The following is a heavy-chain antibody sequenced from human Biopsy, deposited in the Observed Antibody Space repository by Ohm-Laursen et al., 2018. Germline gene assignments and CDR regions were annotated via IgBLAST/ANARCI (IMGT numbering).Heavy chain of an antibody. Sequence: GQTLSLTCAPSGFTFSGYGMHWVRQAPGQGLEWVSVIWHDGSNKYYSDSVKGRFTISRDNSKEMLYLQMNSLRAEDTAVYYCARDGVPYLEWVSGDGQGGMDVWGQGTTVTVSS. D-gene: IGHD3-3*01. CDR1: GFTFSGYG. CDR2: IWHDGSNK. J-gene: IGHJ6*02. CDR3: ARDGVPYLEWVSGDGQGGMDV. V-gene: IGHV3-33*01.